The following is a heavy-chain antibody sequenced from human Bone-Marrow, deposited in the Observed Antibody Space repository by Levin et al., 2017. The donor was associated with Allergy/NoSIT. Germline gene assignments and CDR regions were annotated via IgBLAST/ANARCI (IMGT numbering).Heavy chain of an antibody. CDR2: IYYSGST. CDR1: GGSISSGDYY. V-gene: IGHV4-30-4*01. J-gene: IGHJ5*02. CDR3: ARVLGPMEYDSSGYGGWFDP. Sequence: PSETLSLTCTVSGGSISSGDYYWSWIRQPPGKGLEWIGYIYYSGSTYYNPSLKSRVTISVDTSKNQFSLKLSSVTAADTAVYYCARVLGPMEYDSSGYGGWFDPWGQGTLVTVSS. D-gene: IGHD3-22*01.